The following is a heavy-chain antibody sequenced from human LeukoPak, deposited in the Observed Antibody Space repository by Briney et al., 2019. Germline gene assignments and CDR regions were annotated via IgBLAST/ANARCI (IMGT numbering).Heavy chain of an antibody. D-gene: IGHD1-26*01. CDR3: AKDPAMDSGSYY. CDR1: GFTFSSYG. V-gene: IGHV3-30*02. J-gene: IGHJ4*02. Sequence: PGGSLRLSCAASGFTFSSYGMHWVRQAPGKGLEWVAFIRYDGSNKYYADSVKGRFTISRDNSKNTLYLQMNSLRAEDTAVYYCAKDPAMDSGSYYWGQGTLVTVSS. CDR2: IRYDGSNK.